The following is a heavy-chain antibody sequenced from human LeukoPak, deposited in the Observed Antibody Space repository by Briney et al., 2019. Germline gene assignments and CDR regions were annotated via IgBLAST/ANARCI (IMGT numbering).Heavy chain of an antibody. J-gene: IGHJ4*02. CDR1: GGSFSGYY. CDR3: ARVSGYDWESFYDY. D-gene: IGHD5-12*01. Sequence: SETLSPTCAVYGGSFSGYYWSWIRQPPGKGLEWIGEINHSGSTNYNPSLKSRVTISVDTSKNQFSLKLSSVTAADTAVYYCARVSGYDWESFYDYWGQGTLVTVSS. V-gene: IGHV4-34*01. CDR2: INHSGST.